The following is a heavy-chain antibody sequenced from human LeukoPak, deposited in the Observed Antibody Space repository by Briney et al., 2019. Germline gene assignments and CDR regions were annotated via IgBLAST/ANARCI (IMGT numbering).Heavy chain of an antibody. CDR2: ISYDGSNK. D-gene: IGHD3-22*01. J-gene: IGHJ4*02. Sequence: GGSLRLSCAASGFTFSSYAMHWVRQAPGKGLEWVAVISYDGSNKYYADSVKGRFTISRDNSKNTLYLQMNSLRAEDTAVYYCARDPNQPYYYDSSGSPFDYWGQGTLVTVSS. V-gene: IGHV3-30*04. CDR1: GFTFSSYA. CDR3: ARDPNQPYYYDSSGSPFDY.